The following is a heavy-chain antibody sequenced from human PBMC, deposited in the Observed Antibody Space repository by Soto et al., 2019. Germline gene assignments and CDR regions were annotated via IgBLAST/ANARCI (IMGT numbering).Heavy chain of an antibody. Sequence: SETLSLTCSVSGGSISSTSYYWGWIRQSPGKALEWIGSVYSTGSTYYNLSFRSRVTISADTSNNQFSLKLRSVTAADTAVYYCARHDGFSSGWIFDYWGHGTLVTVSS. V-gene: IGHV4-39*01. D-gene: IGHD6-19*01. CDR2: VYSTGST. J-gene: IGHJ4*01. CDR1: GGSISSTSYY. CDR3: ARHDGFSSGWIFDY.